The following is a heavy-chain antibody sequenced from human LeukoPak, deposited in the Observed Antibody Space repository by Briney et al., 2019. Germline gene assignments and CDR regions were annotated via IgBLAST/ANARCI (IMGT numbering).Heavy chain of an antibody. D-gene: IGHD6-19*01. V-gene: IGHV4-34*01. CDR3: AGGEIAVAAPWFDP. J-gene: IGHJ5*02. Sequence: SETLSLTCAVYGGSFSDYYWNWIRQPPGKGLEWIGEINDSGSTNYNPSLKSQVTISVDTSKNQFSLKLTSVTAADTAVYYCAGGEIAVAAPWFDPWGQGNLVTVSS. CDR1: GGSFSDYY. CDR2: INDSGST.